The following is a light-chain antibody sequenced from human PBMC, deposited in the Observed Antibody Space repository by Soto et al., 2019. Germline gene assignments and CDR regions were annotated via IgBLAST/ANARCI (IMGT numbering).Light chain of an antibody. CDR3: LLSYSAIGV. CDR2: DTS. CDR1: TGAVTSGHY. J-gene: IGLJ2*01. V-gene: IGLV7-46*01. Sequence: QTVVTQEPSLTVSPGGTVALTCGSSTGAVTSGHYPYWFQQKPGQAPRTLIFDTSNKHSYTPARFSGSLLGGKAALTLSGAQPEDEADYYCLLSYSAIGVFGGGTKLTVL.